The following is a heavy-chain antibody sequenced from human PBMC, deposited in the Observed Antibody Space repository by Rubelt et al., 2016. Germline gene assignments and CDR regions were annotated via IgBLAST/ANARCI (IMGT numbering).Heavy chain of an antibody. Sequence: QVQLQQWGAGLLKPSETLSLTCAVYGGSFSGYYWSWIRQPPGKGLEWIGYIYYSGSTNYHPSLKSRVTISVDTSKNQFSLKLISVTAADTAVYYCAGGITIFGVASGYFDYWGQGTLVTVSS. CDR3: AGGITIFGVASGYFDY. CDR2: IYYSGST. V-gene: IGHV4-34*11. J-gene: IGHJ4*02. D-gene: IGHD3-3*01. CDR1: GGSFSGYY.